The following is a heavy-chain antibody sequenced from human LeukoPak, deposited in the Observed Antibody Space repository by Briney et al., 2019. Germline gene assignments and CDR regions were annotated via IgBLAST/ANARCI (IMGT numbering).Heavy chain of an antibody. CDR2: IYYSGST. CDR3: ARSRGATRGWFDP. Sequence: SETLSLTCTVSGGSISSYYWSWIRQPPGKGLGWIGYIYYSGSTNYNPSLKSRVTISVDTSKNQFSLKLSSVTAADTAVYYCARSRGATRGWFDPWGQGTLVTVSS. CDR1: GGSISSYY. V-gene: IGHV4-59*01. J-gene: IGHJ5*02. D-gene: IGHD1-26*01.